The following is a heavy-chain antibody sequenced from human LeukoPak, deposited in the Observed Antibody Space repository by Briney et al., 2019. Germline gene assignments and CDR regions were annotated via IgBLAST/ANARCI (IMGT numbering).Heavy chain of an antibody. CDR1: GFPFSSYA. Sequence: GGSLRLSCSASGFPFSSYAMHWVRQAPGKGLEYVSAISDSGGSTYYADSVKGRFTISRDNSKNTLYLQMSSLRAEDTAVYYCVKGKKSTVLTPVDYWGQGTLVTVSS. D-gene: IGHD4-23*01. V-gene: IGHV3-64D*06. J-gene: IGHJ4*02. CDR2: ISDSGGST. CDR3: VKGKKSTVLTPVDY.